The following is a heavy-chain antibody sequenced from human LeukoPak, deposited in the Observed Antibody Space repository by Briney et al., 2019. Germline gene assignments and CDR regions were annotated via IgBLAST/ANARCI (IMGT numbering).Heavy chain of an antibody. CDR3: ARENYFDY. CDR2: IKPDGSEK. J-gene: IGHJ4*02. V-gene: IGHV3-7*04. CDR1: GFTFSRFW. Sequence: GGSLRLCCAASGFTFSRFWMGWVRQAPGKGLEWVANIKPDGSEKNYGDSVRGRFTISRDNARNSLSLQMNSLRVEDTAVYYCARENYFDYWGLGTLVTVSS.